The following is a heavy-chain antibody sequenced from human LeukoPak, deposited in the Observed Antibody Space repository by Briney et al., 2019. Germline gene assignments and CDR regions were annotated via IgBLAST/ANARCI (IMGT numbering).Heavy chain of an antibody. CDR1: GYTFTSYD. Sequence: ASVEVSCKASGYTFTSYDINWVRQVTGQGLEWMGWMNPNSGNTGYAQKFQGRVTMTRNTSISTAYMELSSLRSEDTAVYYCARGPSRDYGSGSSWFDPWGQGTLVTVSS. D-gene: IGHD3-10*01. CDR3: ARGPSRDYGSGSSWFDP. CDR2: MNPNSGNT. V-gene: IGHV1-8*01. J-gene: IGHJ5*02.